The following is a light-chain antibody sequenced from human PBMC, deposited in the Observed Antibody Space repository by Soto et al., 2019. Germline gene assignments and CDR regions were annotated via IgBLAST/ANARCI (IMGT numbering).Light chain of an antibody. CDR3: QQYNSYPWT. CDR1: QSISSW. Sequence: DMQMTQPPSTLSASLGEGGTITCRASQSISSWLAWYQQKPGKAPKLLIYDASSLESGVPSRFSGSGSGTEFTLTITSLQPDDFATYYCQQYNSYPWTFGQGTKVDIK. CDR2: DAS. J-gene: IGKJ1*01. V-gene: IGKV1-5*01.